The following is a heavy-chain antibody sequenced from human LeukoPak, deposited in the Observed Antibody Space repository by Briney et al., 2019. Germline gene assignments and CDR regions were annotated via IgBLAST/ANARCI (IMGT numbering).Heavy chain of an antibody. Sequence: GASVKVSCKASGYTFTSYYMHWVRQAPGQGLEWMGIINPSGGSTSYAQKFQGRVTMTRDTSTSTVYMELSSLRSEDTAVYYCARGVGLVLLGDRFDPWGQGTLVTVSS. CDR2: INPSGGST. J-gene: IGHJ5*02. V-gene: IGHV1-46*01. D-gene: IGHD3/OR15-3a*01. CDR1: GYTFTSYY. CDR3: ARGVGLVLLGDRFDP.